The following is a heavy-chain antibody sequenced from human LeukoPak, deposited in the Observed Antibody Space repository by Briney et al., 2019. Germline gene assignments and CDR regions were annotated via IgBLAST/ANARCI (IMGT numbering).Heavy chain of an antibody. CDR1: GYTFTDYY. CDR3: TRTIGYRPVAGLKEKWFDP. Sequence: ALVNVSFKASGYTFTDYYVHWVRQAPGLGHEWMGIINPLRGITIYAQKFQGRVTMTSDTSTNTVYMELSSLISEDTAVYYCTRTIGYRPVAGLKEKWFDPWGQGTLVTVSS. J-gene: IGHJ5*02. D-gene: IGHD6-19*01. CDR2: INPLRGIT. V-gene: IGHV1-46*01.